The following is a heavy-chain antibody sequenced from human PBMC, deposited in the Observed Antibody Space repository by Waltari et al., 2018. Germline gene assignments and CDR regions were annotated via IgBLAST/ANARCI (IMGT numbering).Heavy chain of an antibody. D-gene: IGHD6-19*01. CDR3: ARVSAVAAMGY. Sequence: EVQLVESGGGLVKPGGSLRLSCAASGFTFSSYSMNWVRQAPGKGLEWVSSISSSSSYIYYADSVKGRFTISRDNAKNSLYLQMNSLRAEDTAVYYCARVSAVAAMGYWGQGTLVIVSS. J-gene: IGHJ4*02. V-gene: IGHV3-21*01. CDR1: GFTFSSYS. CDR2: ISSSSSYI.